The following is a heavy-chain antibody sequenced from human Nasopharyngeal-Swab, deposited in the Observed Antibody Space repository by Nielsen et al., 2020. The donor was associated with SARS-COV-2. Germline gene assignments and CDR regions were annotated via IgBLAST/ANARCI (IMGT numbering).Heavy chain of an antibody. CDR3: AREIVVVPAAMLGNWFDP. Sequence: SETLSLTCTVSGGSISSYYWSWIRQPAGKGLEWIGRIYTSGSTNYNPSLKSRVTMSVDTSKNQFSLKLSSVTAADTAVYYCAREIVVVPAAMLGNWFDPWGQGTLVTVSS. CDR1: GGSISSYY. CDR2: IYTSGST. V-gene: IGHV4-4*07. J-gene: IGHJ5*02. D-gene: IGHD2-2*01.